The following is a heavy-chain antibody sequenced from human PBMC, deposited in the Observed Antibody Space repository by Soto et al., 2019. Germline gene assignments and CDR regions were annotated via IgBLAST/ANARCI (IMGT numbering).Heavy chain of an antibody. CDR2: IRSKADNYAT. J-gene: IGHJ6*02. D-gene: IGHD1-26*01. Sequence: EVQLVESGGGLVQPGGSLKLSCAASGFTFSVSAIHWVRQASGKGLEWVGRIRSKADNYATAYGASMKGRFSISRDDSKNTAYLQMSRLNTEDTAVYYCARLAEWEYYDGMDVWGQGTTVTVSS. V-gene: IGHV3-73*02. CDR1: GFTFSVSA. CDR3: ARLAEWEYYDGMDV.